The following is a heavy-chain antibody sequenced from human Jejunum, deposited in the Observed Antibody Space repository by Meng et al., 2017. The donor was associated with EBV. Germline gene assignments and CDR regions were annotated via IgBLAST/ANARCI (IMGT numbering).Heavy chain of an antibody. Sequence: QVLGVQWGAEVKKPGASGKVSCKASGYMFISYARHWVRQAPGQRLEWMGWINIGNGNTKYSQKFHGRLTISRDTSANTAYLELSSLTSEDTAIYYCATGDDYGNSNFDYWGQGTLVTVSS. CDR3: ATGDDYGNSNFDY. CDR2: INIGNGNT. J-gene: IGHJ4*02. CDR1: GYMFISYA. D-gene: IGHD2/OR15-2a*01. V-gene: IGHV1-3*04.